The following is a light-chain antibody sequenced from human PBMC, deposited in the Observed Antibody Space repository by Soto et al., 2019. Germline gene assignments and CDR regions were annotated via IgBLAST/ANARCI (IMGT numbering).Light chain of an antibody. CDR3: MQALQSPT. J-gene: IGKJ5*01. Sequence: IVMAHSPLTLPVTPREPASISCRSSQSLLYNNTYNYLDWYVQKPGQSPQLLIYFGSNRAPGVPDRFSGSGSGTDFTLKINRVEPEDVGTYYCMQALQSPTFGQGTRLEIK. CDR1: QSLLYNNTYNY. CDR2: FGS. V-gene: IGKV2-28*01.